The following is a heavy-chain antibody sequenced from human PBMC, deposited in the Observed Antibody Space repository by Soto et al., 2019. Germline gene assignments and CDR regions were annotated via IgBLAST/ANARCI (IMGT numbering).Heavy chain of an antibody. Sequence: QVQLVQFGDEVKKPGASLKVTGKASGYFFVNDGIAWLRRPPAQGLEWLGWISPYTGNTHSPAKLQGRRTMTKETSTSTAYMDLGSLTSDDTAVYYCVMVDNYVTPTPQDVWGQGTTVTVSS. V-gene: IGHV1-18*01. CDR1: GYFFVNDG. CDR2: ISPYTGNT. D-gene: IGHD3-16*01. J-gene: IGHJ6*02. CDR3: VMVDNYVTPTPQDV.